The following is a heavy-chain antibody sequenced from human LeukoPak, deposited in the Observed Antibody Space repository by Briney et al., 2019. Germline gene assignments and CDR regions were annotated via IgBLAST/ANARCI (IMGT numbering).Heavy chain of an antibody. J-gene: IGHJ3*02. CDR1: GGSISSYY. Sequence: SETLSLTCTVSGGSISSYYWSWIRQPPGNGLELIWYIYYSGSTNYNPSLKSRVTISVDTSKNQISLKLSSVTAADTAVYYCARDKGRSSGSYLDAFDIWGQGTMVTVSS. V-gene: IGHV4-59*01. CDR2: IYYSGST. CDR3: ARDKGRSSGSYLDAFDI. D-gene: IGHD1-26*01.